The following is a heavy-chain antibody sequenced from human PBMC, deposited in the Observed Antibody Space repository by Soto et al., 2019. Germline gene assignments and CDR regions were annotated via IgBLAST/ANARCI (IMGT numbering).Heavy chain of an antibody. CDR1: GYTFTSYG. Sequence: GASVKVSCKASGYTFTSYGIIWVRQAPGQGLEWMGWISAYNGNTNYAQKLQGRVTMTTDTSTSTAYMELRSLRSDDTAVYYCASHISRDWNYGGYWFDPWGQGTLVTVSS. V-gene: IGHV1-18*01. D-gene: IGHD1-7*01. CDR2: ISAYNGNT. CDR3: ASHISRDWNYGGYWFDP. J-gene: IGHJ5*02.